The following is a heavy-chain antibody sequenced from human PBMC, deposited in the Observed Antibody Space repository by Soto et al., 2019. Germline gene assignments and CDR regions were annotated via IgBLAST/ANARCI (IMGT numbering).Heavy chain of an antibody. Sequence: PGGSLRLSCAASGFTFSSYWMSWVRQAPGKGLEWVANIKQDGSEKYYVDSVKGRFTISRDNAKNSLYLQMNSLRAEDTAVYYCARDRNDFWSGYPNNWFDPWGQGTLVTVSS. J-gene: IGHJ5*02. CDR1: GFTFSSYW. V-gene: IGHV3-7*01. D-gene: IGHD3-3*01. CDR2: IKQDGSEK. CDR3: ARDRNDFWSGYPNNWFDP.